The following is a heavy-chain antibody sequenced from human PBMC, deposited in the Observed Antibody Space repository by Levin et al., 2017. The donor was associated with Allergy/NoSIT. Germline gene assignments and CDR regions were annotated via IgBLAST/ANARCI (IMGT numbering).Heavy chain of an antibody. J-gene: IGHJ5*02. CDR2: IYYSGST. V-gene: IGHV4-39*01. D-gene: IGHD3-10*01. CDR1: GGSISSSIYY. Sequence: ASETLSLTCTVSGGSISSSIYYWGWIRQPPGKGLEWIANIYYSGSTYYNASLKSRLTVSVDTSKNQFSLKLSSVTAADTAVYYCARYYYGSGRNWFDPWGQGTLVTVSS. CDR3: ARYYYGSGRNWFDP.